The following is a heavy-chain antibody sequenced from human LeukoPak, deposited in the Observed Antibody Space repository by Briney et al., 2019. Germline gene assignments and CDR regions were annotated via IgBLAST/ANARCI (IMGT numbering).Heavy chain of an antibody. D-gene: IGHD3-22*01. J-gene: IGHJ4*02. Sequence: GGSLRLSCAASGFTFDDYAMHWVRQAPGKGLEWVSGISWSSGSIGYADSVKGRFTISRDNAKNSLYLQMNSLRAEDTALYYCAKADSSGYYLDYWGQGTLVTVSS. CDR1: GFTFDDYA. CDR2: ISWSSGSI. CDR3: AKADSSGYYLDY. V-gene: IGHV3-9*01.